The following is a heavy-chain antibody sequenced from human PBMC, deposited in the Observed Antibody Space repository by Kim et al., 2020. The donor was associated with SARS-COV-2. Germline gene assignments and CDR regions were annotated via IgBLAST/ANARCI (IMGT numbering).Heavy chain of an antibody. CDR2: ISYDESNK. Sequence: GGSLRLSCAASGFTFSSHAMHWVRQAPGKGLEWVAVISYDESNKYYADSVKGRFIISRDNSKNTLYLQMNSLRAEDTAVYYCARDDSSGYYYAGVDYWG. CDR1: GFTFSSHA. V-gene: IGHV3-30*04. J-gene: IGHJ4*01. CDR3: ARDDSSGYYYAGVDY. D-gene: IGHD3-22*01.